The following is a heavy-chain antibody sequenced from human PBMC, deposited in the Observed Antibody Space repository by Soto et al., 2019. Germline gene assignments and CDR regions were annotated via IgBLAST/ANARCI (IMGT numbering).Heavy chain of an antibody. CDR1: GFTFSSYA. Sequence: GGSLRLSCSASGFTFSSYAMHWVRQAPGKGPEYVSAVSSNGRITDYADSVKGRFTISKDSSQNTVHLQMSSLRAEDTAMYYCVKEEGYYFDYWGQGA. J-gene: IGHJ4*02. CDR2: VSSNGRIT. V-gene: IGHV3-64D*06. CDR3: VKEEGYYFDY.